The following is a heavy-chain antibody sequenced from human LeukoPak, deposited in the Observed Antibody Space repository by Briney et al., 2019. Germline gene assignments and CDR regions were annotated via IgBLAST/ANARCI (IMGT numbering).Heavy chain of an antibody. J-gene: IGHJ5*02. CDR3: AKDLIDNWFDP. Sequence: SGGSLRLSCAASGFTFSSYGMHWVRQAPGKGLEWVAVIWYDGSNKYYADSVKGRFTISRDNSKNTLYLQMNSLRAEDTAVYYCAKDLIDNWFDPWGQGALVTVSS. V-gene: IGHV3-33*06. CDR1: GFTFSSYG. D-gene: IGHD2-15*01. CDR2: IWYDGSNK.